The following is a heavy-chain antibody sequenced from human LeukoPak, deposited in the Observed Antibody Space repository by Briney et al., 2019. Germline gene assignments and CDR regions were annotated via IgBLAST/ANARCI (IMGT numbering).Heavy chain of an antibody. CDR3: ARVGYYGSGRLWYFDL. J-gene: IGHJ2*01. V-gene: IGHV3-11*01. CDR2: MSSSGSII. Sequence: GGSLRLSCAASGFTFSDYYMSWLRQAPGKGLEWVSYMSSSGSIIYYADSVKGRFTISRDNAKNSLSLQMNSLRAEDTAVYYCARVGYYGSGRLWYFDLWGRGTLVTVSS. CDR1: GFTFSDYY. D-gene: IGHD3-10*01.